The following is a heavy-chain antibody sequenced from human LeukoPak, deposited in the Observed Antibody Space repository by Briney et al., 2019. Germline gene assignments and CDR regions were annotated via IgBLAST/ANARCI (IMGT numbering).Heavy chain of an antibody. V-gene: IGHV3-66*01. D-gene: IGHD6-13*01. J-gene: IGHJ4*02. Sequence: SGGSLRLSCAASGFIVSSNYMSWVRQAPGKGLEWVSVIYSGGSTYYADSVKGRFTISRDNSKNTLYLQMNSLRAEDTAVYYCARDRSISAAGDTYWGQGTLVTVSS. CDR2: IYSGGST. CDR3: ARDRSISAAGDTY. CDR1: GFIVSSNY.